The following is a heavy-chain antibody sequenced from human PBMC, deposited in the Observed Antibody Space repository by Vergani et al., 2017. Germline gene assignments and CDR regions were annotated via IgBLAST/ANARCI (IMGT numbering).Heavy chain of an antibody. Sequence: QVQLVQSGPDVKKPGASVKVSCEVSGDNFSPYGFTWVRQAPGQGLEWLGWISTYNGNTKYAQNFQGRVIMTTDESSRPVYLEMRSLRSDDTAVYYCARGSRETYYHDSNGYGGEDIWGQGTLVIVSS. CDR3: ARGSRETYYHDSNGYGGEDI. CDR2: ISTYNGNT. D-gene: IGHD3-22*01. J-gene: IGHJ1*01. V-gene: IGHV1-18*01. CDR1: GDNFSPYG.